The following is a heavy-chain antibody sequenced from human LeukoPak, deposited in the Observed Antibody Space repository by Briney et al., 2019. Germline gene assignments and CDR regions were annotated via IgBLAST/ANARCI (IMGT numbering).Heavy chain of an antibody. D-gene: IGHD4-17*01. V-gene: IGHV3-9*01. J-gene: IGHJ4*02. CDR3: AKESGYGDFDY. Sequence: GGSMRLSCAAAGFTFGDYAMHGVRQARGKGLERGSGISWNSGSIGYADSVKGRFTISRDNDKNSLYLQMNSLRAEDTALYYCAKESGYGDFDYWGQGTLVTVSS. CDR2: ISWNSGSI. CDR1: GFTFGDYA.